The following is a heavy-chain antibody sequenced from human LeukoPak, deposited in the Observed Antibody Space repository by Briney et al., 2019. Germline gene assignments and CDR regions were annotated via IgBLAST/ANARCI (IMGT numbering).Heavy chain of an antibody. D-gene: IGHD3-3*01. CDR1: GSTFSSYA. CDR3: AKGNTIFGVVIPLDY. Sequence: GGSLRLSCAASGSTFSSYAMSWVRQAPGKGLEWVSGISGSGGSTYYADSVKGRFTISRDNSKNTLYLQMNSLRAEDTAVYYCAKGNTIFGVVIPLDYWGQGTLVTVSS. CDR2: ISGSGGST. V-gene: IGHV3-23*01. J-gene: IGHJ4*02.